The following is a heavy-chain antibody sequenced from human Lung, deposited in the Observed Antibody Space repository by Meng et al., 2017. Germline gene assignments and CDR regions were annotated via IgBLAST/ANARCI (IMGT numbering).Heavy chain of an antibody. J-gene: IGHJ6*02. CDR1: GYSISTGYN. Sequence: GSLRLSCAVSGYSISTGYNWGWIRQPPGKGLEWIGSIYHSGSTYYNPSLKSRVSISVDTSKNQLSLKLSSVTAADTAVYYCARGAAVTLIFYHGMDVWGQGTTVTFSS. V-gene: IGHV4-38-2*01. CDR3: ARGAAVTLIFYHGMDV. CDR2: IYHSGST. D-gene: IGHD4-17*01.